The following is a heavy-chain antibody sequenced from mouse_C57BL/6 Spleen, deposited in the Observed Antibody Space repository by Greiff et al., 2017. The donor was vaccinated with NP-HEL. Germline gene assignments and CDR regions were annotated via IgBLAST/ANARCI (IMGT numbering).Heavy chain of an antibody. CDR1: GYAFSSYW. CDR3: ARGGYGSSYAFAY. D-gene: IGHD1-1*01. Sequence: QVQLQQSGAELVKPGASVKISCKASGYAFSSYWMNWVKQRPGKGLEWIGQIYPGDGDTNYNGKFKGKATLTADKSSSTAYMQLSSLTSEDSAVYFCARGGYGSSYAFAYWGQGTLVTVSA. CDR2: IYPGDGDT. V-gene: IGHV1-80*01. J-gene: IGHJ3*01.